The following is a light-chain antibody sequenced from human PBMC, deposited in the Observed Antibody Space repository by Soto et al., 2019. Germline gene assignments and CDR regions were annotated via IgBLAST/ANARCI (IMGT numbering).Light chain of an antibody. CDR3: MQALQTPLT. Sequence: DLVMTQSPLFLPVTPGEPASISCRSSQNLLHSNGDNYLDWYLQKPGRSPQLLIYLGSNRASGVPDRFSGSGSGTNYTLEISRVEAEDVGVYYCMQALQTPLTFGGGTKVEIK. V-gene: IGKV2-28*01. J-gene: IGKJ4*01. CDR1: QNLLHSNGDNY. CDR2: LGS.